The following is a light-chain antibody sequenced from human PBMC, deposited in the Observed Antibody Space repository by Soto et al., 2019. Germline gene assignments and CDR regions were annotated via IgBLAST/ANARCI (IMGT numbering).Light chain of an antibody. Sequence: QSVLIQPPSVSGSPGQSVTISCTGTSSDVGSYDYVSWYQQHPGTVPKLMIYEVSKRPSGVSNRFSGSKSGNTASLTISGLQAEDEADYYCCSYAGSKVFGTGTKVTVL. J-gene: IGLJ1*01. CDR3: CSYAGSKV. V-gene: IGLV2-23*02. CDR1: SSDVGSYDY. CDR2: EVS.